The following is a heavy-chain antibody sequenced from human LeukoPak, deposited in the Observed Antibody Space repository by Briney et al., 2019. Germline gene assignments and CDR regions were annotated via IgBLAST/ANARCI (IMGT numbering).Heavy chain of an antibody. J-gene: IGHJ5*02. V-gene: IGHV4-31*03. CDR3: ARGYSSGWYWFDP. D-gene: IGHD6-19*01. Sequence: SETLSLTCTVSGGSISSGGYYWSWIRQHPGKGLEWIGYIYYSGSTYYNPSLKSRVTISVDTSKNQFSLKLSSVTAADTAVYYCARGYSSGWYWFDPWGQGTLVTVSS. CDR2: IYYSGST. CDR1: GGSISSGGYY.